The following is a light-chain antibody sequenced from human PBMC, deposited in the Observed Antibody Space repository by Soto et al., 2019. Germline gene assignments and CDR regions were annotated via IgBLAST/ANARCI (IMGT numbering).Light chain of an antibody. Sequence: ELVMSHSPSTLSASRGEIVSLSCSASPSLTRNLAWYQHKPGQSTRLQVYGGSARATGIRASVSGGGSGAEYTLTISCLQSEDFAVYHWQQYDKWPRTFGQGTKVDIK. CDR2: GGS. CDR3: QQYDKWPRT. V-gene: IGKV3D-15*01. J-gene: IGKJ1*01. CDR1: PSLTRN.